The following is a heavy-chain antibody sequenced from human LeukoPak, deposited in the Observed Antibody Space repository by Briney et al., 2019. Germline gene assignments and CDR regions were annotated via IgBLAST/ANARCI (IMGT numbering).Heavy chain of an antibody. J-gene: IGHJ4*02. V-gene: IGHV4-59*01. CDR2: IYYSGST. CDR1: GGSISSYY. CDR3: ARVGSSGWYVPYFDY. Sequence: PSETLSLTCTVSGGSISSYYWSWIRQPPGKGLEWIGYIYYSGSTNYNPSLKSRVTISVDTSKNQFSLKLSSVTAADTVVYYCARVGSSGWYVPYFDYWGQGTLVTVSS. D-gene: IGHD6-19*01.